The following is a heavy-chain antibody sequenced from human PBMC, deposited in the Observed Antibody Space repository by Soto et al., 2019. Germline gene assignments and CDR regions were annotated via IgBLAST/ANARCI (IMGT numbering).Heavy chain of an antibody. CDR1: GYTFTSYG. J-gene: IGHJ6*02. V-gene: IGHV1-18*01. CDR3: ATTCSGGSCYPSYYYYYGMDV. Sequence: QVQLVQSGAEVKKPGASVKVSCKASGYTFTSYGISWVRQAPGQGLEWMGWISAYNGNTNYAQKLQGRVTMTTDTSKNTAYMELRSRRCYDTAVYYCATTCSGGSCYPSYYYYYGMDVWRQGTTVTVSS. D-gene: IGHD2-15*01. CDR2: ISAYNGNT.